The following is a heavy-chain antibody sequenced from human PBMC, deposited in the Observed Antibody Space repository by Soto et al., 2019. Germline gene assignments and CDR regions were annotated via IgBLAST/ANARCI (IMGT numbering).Heavy chain of an antibody. CDR2: IYYSRST. Sequence: TSETLPLTWTVSGGSISSGDYYWSWIRQPPGKGLEWIGYIYYSRSTYYNPSLKSRVTISVDTSKNQFSLKLSSVTAADTAVYYCARVVYYYDSSGYYYFDYWGQGTLVTV. D-gene: IGHD3-22*01. V-gene: IGHV4-30-4*01. J-gene: IGHJ4*02. CDR3: ARVVYYYDSSGYYYFDY. CDR1: GGSISSGDYY.